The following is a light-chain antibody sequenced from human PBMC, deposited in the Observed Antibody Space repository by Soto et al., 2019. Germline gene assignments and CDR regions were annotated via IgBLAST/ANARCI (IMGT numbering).Light chain of an antibody. CDR1: QAISNS. J-gene: IGKJ5*01. V-gene: IGKV1-27*01. CDR2: AES. Sequence: DLQMTQSPSSLSASMGDSVAITCRASQAISNSLAWYQQKTGKPPQLLIYAESTLQSGVPYRLSGSGSGTDLNLTISGLQPEDLATYYCQSYNTARPTCGQGTRLEIK. CDR3: QSYNTARPT.